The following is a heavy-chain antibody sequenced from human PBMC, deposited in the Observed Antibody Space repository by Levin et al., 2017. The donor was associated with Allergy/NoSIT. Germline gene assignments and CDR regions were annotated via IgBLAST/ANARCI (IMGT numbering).Heavy chain of an antibody. Sequence: SGGSLRLSCAASGFTFSSYAISWVRQAPGKGLEWVSAITGSGDTTYYADSVKGRFTISRDNSKNTVHLQMNSLRAEDTAVYYCAKSIAARRRGSFYYYGTDVWGQGTTVTVSS. V-gene: IGHV3-23*01. CDR1: GFTFSSYA. J-gene: IGHJ6*02. CDR3: AKSIAARRRGSFYYYGTDV. D-gene: IGHD6-6*01. CDR2: ITGSGDTT.